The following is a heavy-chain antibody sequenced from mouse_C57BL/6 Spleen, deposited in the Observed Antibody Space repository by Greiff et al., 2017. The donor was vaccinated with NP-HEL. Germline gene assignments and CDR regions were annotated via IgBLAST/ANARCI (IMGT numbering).Heavy chain of an antibody. V-gene: IGHV1-26*01. J-gene: IGHJ2*01. D-gene: IGHD2-14*01. Sequence: VQLQQSGPELVKPGASVKISCKASGYTFTDYYMNWVKQSHGKSLEWIGDINPNNGGTSYNQKFKGKATLTVDKSSSTAYMELRSLTSEDSAVYYCARGYRGFYFDYWGQGTTLTVSS. CDR2: INPNNGGT. CDR1: GYTFTDYY. CDR3: ARGYRGFYFDY.